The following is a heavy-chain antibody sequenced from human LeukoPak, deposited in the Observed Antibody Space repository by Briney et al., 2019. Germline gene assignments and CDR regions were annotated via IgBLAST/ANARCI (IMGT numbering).Heavy chain of an antibody. D-gene: IGHD2-2*01. CDR1: GGYFNNNYF. V-gene: IGHV4-39*07. Sequence: SETLSLTCTVSGGYFNNNYFWAWIRQPPGEGLEWIGNVYYDGSTNYNPSLKSRVTISVDKSKNQFSLKLSSVTAADTAVYYCARVEVPAATAPCYYYMDVWGKGTTVTVSS. J-gene: IGHJ6*03. CDR3: ARVEVPAATAPCYYYMDV. CDR2: VYYDGST.